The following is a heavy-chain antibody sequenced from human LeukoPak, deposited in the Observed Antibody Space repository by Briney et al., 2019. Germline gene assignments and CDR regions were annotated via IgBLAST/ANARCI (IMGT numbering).Heavy chain of an antibody. V-gene: IGHV4-31*03. Sequence: SETLSLTCTVSGGSISSGGYYWSWIRQHPGKGLVWIGYIYYSGSTYYNPSLKSRVTISVDTSKNQFSLKLSSVTAADTAVYYCARGWYYGSGSYPLFDYWGQGTLVTVSS. CDR1: GGSISSGGYY. CDR3: ARGWYYGSGSYPLFDY. CDR2: IYYSGST. D-gene: IGHD3-10*01. J-gene: IGHJ4*02.